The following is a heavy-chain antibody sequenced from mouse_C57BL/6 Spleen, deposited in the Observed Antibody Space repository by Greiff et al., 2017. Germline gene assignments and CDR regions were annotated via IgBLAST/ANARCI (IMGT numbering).Heavy chain of an antibody. CDR2: INYDGSSS. J-gene: IGHJ1*03. V-gene: IGHV5-16*01. CDR3: ARRTWYFDV. Sequence: EVHLVESEGGLVQPGSSMTLSCTASGFTFSDYYMAWVRQVPEKGLEWVAIINYDGSSSYSLYSLKSRFIISRDNAKNILYLQMSSLKSEDTATYYCARRTWYFDVRGTGTTVTVSS. CDR1: GFTFSDYY.